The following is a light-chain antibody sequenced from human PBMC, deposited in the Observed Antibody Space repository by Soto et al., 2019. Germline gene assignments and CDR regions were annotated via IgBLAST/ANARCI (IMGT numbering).Light chain of an antibody. CDR2: RAS. V-gene: IGKV3-15*01. Sequence: EIVMTQSPATLSVSPGERATLSCRASQSVSSNLAWYQQKPGQAPRLLIYRASTRATGIPARFSGSGSGTEFTLTISSLQSEDFAVYYCQHYNNGPPWTFGQGTKVEIK. J-gene: IGKJ1*01. CDR3: QHYNNGPPWT. CDR1: QSVSSN.